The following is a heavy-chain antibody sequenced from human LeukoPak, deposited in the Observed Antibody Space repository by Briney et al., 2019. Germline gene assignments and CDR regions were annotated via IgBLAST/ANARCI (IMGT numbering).Heavy chain of an antibody. CDR1: GYTFTSYG. J-gene: IGHJ6*02. D-gene: IGHD3-22*01. CDR2: ISAYNGNT. V-gene: IGHV1-18*01. Sequence: ASVKVSCKASGYTFTSYGISWVRQAPGQGLEWMGWISAYNGNTNYAQKLQGRVTMTTDTSTSTAYMELRSLRSDDTAVYYCARDPIYYYDSSGYYYYYNGMDVWGQGTTVTVSS. CDR3: ARDPIYYYDSSGYYYYYNGMDV.